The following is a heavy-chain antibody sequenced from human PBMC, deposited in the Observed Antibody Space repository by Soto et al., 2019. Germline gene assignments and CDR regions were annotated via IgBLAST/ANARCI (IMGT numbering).Heavy chain of an antibody. V-gene: IGHV4-34*01. Sequence: LSLTCAVYGGFLSESYWTWIRQPPGKGLEWIGEINHVGGTNYNPSLRSRVTMSVDTSQNQFSLRLISVTAADTAMYFCVRIRYQLPSSVLWLDPWGQGTPVTVSS. CDR3: VRIRYQLPSSVLWLDP. D-gene: IGHD3-16*01. CDR1: GGFLSESY. J-gene: IGHJ5*02. CDR2: INHVGGT.